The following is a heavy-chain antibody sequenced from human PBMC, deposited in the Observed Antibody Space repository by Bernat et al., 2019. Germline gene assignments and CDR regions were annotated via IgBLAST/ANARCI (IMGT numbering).Heavy chain of an antibody. CDR3: AKDEYCGGDCYYYFDY. CDR2: ISGSGGST. Sequence: EVQLLESGGGLVQPGGSLRLSCAASGFTFSSYAMSWVHQAPGKGLEWVSAISGSGGSTYYADSVKGRFTISRDNSKNTLYLQMNSLRAEDTAVYYCAKDEYCGGDCYYYFDYWGQGTLVTVSS. J-gene: IGHJ4*02. V-gene: IGHV3-23*01. D-gene: IGHD2-21*02. CDR1: GFTFSSYA.